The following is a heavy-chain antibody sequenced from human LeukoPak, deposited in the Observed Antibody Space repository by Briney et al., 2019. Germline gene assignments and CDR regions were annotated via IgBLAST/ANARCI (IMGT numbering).Heavy chain of an antibody. J-gene: IGHJ4*02. Sequence: AGGSLRLSCAASGFTFSSYGMHWVRQAPCKGLEWVAVISYDGSNKYYADSVKGRFTISRDNSKNTLYLQMNSLRAEDTAVYYCAKGAIAAAGRGGDYWGQGTLVTVSS. CDR2: ISYDGSNK. D-gene: IGHD6-13*01. V-gene: IGHV3-30*18. CDR3: AKGAIAAAGRGGDY. CDR1: GFTFSSYG.